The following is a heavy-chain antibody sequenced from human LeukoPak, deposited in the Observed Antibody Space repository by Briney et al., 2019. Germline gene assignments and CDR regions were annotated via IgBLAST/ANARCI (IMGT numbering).Heavy chain of an antibody. CDR3: ARGETMVTRGSFDY. CDR1: GGSISSYY. Sequence: SETLSLTCTVSGGSISSYYWSWIRQPAGKGLEWIGRIYTSGSTNYNPSLKSRVTMSVDTSKNQFSLKLSSVTAADTAVYYCARGETMVTRGSFDYWGQGTLVTVSS. V-gene: IGHV4-4*07. J-gene: IGHJ4*02. CDR2: IYTSGST. D-gene: IGHD4-17*01.